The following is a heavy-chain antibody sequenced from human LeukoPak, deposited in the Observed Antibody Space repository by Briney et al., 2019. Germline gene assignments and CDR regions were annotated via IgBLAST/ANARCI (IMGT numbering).Heavy chain of an antibody. CDR2: ISGSGGST. CDR1: GFTFSSYA. Sequence: GGSLRLSCAASGFTFSSYAMSWVRQAPGKGLEWVSAISGSGGSTYYAGSVKGRFTISRDNSKNTLYLQMNSLRAEDTAVYYCAKDAEGTMIVVANPNWFDPWGQGTLVTVSS. CDR3: AKDAEGTMIVVANPNWFDP. D-gene: IGHD3-22*01. V-gene: IGHV3-23*01. J-gene: IGHJ5*02.